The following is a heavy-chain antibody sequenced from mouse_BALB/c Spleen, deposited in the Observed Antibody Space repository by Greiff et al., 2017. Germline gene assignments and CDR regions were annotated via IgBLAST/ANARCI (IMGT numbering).Heavy chain of an antibody. D-gene: IGHD2-14*01. CDR3: NEDYRYDGYAMDY. CDR2: IDPENGDT. CDR1: GFNIKDYY. J-gene: IGHJ4*01. V-gene: IGHV14-4*02. Sequence: EVQLQQSGAELVRSGASVKLSCTASGFNIKDYYMHWVKQRPEQGLEWIGWIDPENGDTEYAPKFQGKATMTADTSSNTAYLQLSSLTSEDTAVYYCNEDYRYDGYAMDYWGQGTSVTVSS.